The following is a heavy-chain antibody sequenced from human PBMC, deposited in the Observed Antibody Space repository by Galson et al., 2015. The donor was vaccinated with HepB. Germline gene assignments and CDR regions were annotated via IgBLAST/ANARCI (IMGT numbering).Heavy chain of an antibody. J-gene: IGHJ4*02. CDR1: GFTFSDYA. D-gene: IGHD6-13*01. Sequence: SLRLSCAASGFTFSDYAMSWVRQAPGKGLEWVSALSSGGDSTYYADSVKGRFTISRDNSNNTLFLQMNSLTAADTAVYYCAKNGAAGSENDYWGQGTLVTVSS. CDR2: LSSGGDST. CDR3: AKNGAAGSENDY. V-gene: IGHV3-23*01.